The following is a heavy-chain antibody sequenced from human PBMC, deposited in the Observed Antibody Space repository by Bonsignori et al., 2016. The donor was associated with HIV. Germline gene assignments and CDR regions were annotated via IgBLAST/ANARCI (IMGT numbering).Heavy chain of an antibody. D-gene: IGHD2/OR15-2a*01. V-gene: IGHV1-45*02. Sequence: WVRQAPGQALEWMGWITPFNGNTNYAQKFQDRVTISTERSMGAAYLEFGSLRSEDTAMYFCASEAHYNSTIYYHDAFDIWGQGTMVTVSS. CDR2: ITPFNGNT. J-gene: IGHJ3*02. CDR3: ASEAHYNSTIYYHDAFDI.